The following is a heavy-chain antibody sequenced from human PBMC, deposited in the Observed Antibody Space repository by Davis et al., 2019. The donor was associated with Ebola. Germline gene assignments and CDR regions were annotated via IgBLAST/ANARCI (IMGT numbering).Heavy chain of an antibody. D-gene: IGHD7-27*01. CDR3: AREGPPGRHDAFDI. V-gene: IGHV3-48*03. J-gene: IGHJ3*02. CDR2: ISSSGSTI. CDR1: GFTFSSYE. Sequence: GESLKISCAASGFTFSSYEMNWVRQAPGKGLEWVSYISSSGSTIYYADSVKGRFTISRDNAKNSLYLQMNSLRAEDTAVYYGAREGPPGRHDAFDIWGQGTMVTVSS.